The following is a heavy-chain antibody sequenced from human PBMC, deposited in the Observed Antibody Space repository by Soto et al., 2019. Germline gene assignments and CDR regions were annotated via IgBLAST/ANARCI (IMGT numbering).Heavy chain of an antibody. Sequence: QVQLVESGGGVVRPGRSLRLSCVASEFSFSAYGMHWVRLAPGKGLQWVAVISYDGNDKYYADSVKGRFTISRDDSKNTLYLQMHSLRREDTAIYYCARRKTVTTGHYYYYIDVWGNGTTVTVSS. J-gene: IGHJ6*03. CDR2: ISYDGNDK. CDR3: ARRKTVTTGHYYYYIDV. V-gene: IGHV3-30*03. D-gene: IGHD4-17*01. CDR1: EFSFSAYG.